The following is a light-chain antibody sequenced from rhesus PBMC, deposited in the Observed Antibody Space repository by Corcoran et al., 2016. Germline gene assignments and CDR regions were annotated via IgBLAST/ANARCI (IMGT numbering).Light chain of an antibody. CDR1: SSDIGNYDY. J-gene: IGLJ1*01. V-gene: IGLV2-32*01. Sequence: QAALTQPPSVSGSPGQSVTISCTGTSSDIGNYDYVSWYQQRPGKAPKVIIYVVTERPSGVSDRFSASKSGNTASLTISGLQAEDEADYYCCSYACSYTYIFGGGTRLTVL. CDR2: VVT. CDR3: CSYACSYTYI.